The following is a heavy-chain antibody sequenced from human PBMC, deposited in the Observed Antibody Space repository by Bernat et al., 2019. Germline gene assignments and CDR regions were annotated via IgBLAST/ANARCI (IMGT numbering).Heavy chain of an antibody. Sequence: QLQLQESGPGLVKPSETLSLTCTVSGGSISSYYWSWIRQPPGKGLEWIGYIYYSGSTNYNPSLKSRVTISVDTSKNQFSLKLSSVTAADTAVYYCARLMTTVTDYYGMDVWGQGTTVTVSS. V-gene: IGHV4-59*08. D-gene: IGHD4-17*01. J-gene: IGHJ6*02. CDR3: ARLMTTVTDYYGMDV. CDR2: IYYSGST. CDR1: GGSISSYY.